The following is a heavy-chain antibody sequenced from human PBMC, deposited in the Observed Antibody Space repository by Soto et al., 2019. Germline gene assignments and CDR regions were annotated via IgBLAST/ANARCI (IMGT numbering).Heavy chain of an antibody. V-gene: IGHV1-3*01. D-gene: IGHD2-21*02. J-gene: IGHJ4*02. CDR1: GYTFTSYA. Sequence: GASVKVSCKASGYTFTSYAMHWVRQAPGQRLEWMGWINAGNGNTKYSQKFQGRVTITRDTSASTAYMELSSLRSEDTAVYYCARVELVVTATFDYWGQGTLVTVSS. CDR3: ARVELVVTATFDY. CDR2: INAGNGNT.